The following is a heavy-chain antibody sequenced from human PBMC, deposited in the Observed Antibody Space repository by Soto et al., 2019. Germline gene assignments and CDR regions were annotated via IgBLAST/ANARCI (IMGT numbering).Heavy chain of an antibody. CDR2: MNPNSGNT. CDR1: GGTFSSYA. J-gene: IGHJ3*02. D-gene: IGHD3-3*01. Sequence: ASVKVSCKASGGTFSSYAISWVRQAPGQGLEWMGWMNPNSGNTGYAQKFQGRVTMTRNTSISTAYMELSSLRSEDTAVYYCARAFGQEWSTDAFDIWGQGTMVTVSS. CDR3: ARAFGQEWSTDAFDI. V-gene: IGHV1-8*02.